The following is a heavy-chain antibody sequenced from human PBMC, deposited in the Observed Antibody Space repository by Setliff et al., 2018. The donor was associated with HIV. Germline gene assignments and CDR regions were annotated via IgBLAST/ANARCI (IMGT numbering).Heavy chain of an antibody. V-gene: IGHV4-4*07. Sequence: SETLSLTCTVSGGSISSYYWSWIRQPAGKGLEWIGHIYIGGSANYNPSLKSRVTMSIDTSKNQSSLKLNSVTAADMAVYYCAREEWLDPPDFDFWGQGALVTVSS. CDR1: GGSISSYY. CDR3: AREEWLDPPDFDF. D-gene: IGHD6-19*01. CDR2: IYIGGSA. J-gene: IGHJ4*02.